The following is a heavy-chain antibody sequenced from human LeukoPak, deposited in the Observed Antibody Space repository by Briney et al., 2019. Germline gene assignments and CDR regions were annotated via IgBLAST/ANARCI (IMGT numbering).Heavy chain of an antibody. V-gene: IGHV1-8*01. Sequence: ASVKVSCKASGYTFTSYDINWVRQATGQGLEWMGWTNPNSGNTGYAQKFQGRVTMTRNTSISTAYMELSSLRSEDTAVYYCAREPYDFWSGYGGLAFDIWGQGTMVTVSS. D-gene: IGHD3-3*01. J-gene: IGHJ3*02. CDR2: TNPNSGNT. CDR3: AREPYDFWSGYGGLAFDI. CDR1: GYTFTSYD.